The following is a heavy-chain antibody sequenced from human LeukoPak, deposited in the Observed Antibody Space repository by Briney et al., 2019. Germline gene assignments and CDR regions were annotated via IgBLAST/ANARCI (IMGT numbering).Heavy chain of an antibody. D-gene: IGHD1-1*01. Sequence: GGSLRLSCAASGFTFSSYSMNWVRQAPGKGLEWVSSISSSSSYIYYADSVKGRFTISRDNAKNSLYLQMNSLRAEDTAVYYCARGPNTTPPWYYYYGMDVWGQGTTVTVSS. CDR1: GFTFSSYS. V-gene: IGHV3-21*01. J-gene: IGHJ6*02. CDR3: ARGPNTTPPWYYYYGMDV. CDR2: ISSSSSYI.